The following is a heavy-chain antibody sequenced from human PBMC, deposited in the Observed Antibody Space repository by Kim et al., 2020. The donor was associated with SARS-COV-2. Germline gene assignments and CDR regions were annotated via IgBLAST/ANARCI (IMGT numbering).Heavy chain of an antibody. Sequence: THYAASVRGRFTIARDSPRNTVSLQMNSLRAEDTAVYYCARGGLTSGFDYWGQGTLVTVSS. D-gene: IGHD3-3*01. J-gene: IGHJ4*02. CDR3: ARGGLTSGFDY. V-gene: IGHV3-23*01. CDR2: T.